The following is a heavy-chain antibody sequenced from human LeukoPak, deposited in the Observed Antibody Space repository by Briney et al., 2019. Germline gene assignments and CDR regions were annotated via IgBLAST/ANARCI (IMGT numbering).Heavy chain of an antibody. J-gene: IGHJ6*03. V-gene: IGHV3-48*03. Sequence: SGGSLRLSCAAPGFTFNIFEMNWVRQAPGKGLEWVSYISTSDNTIYYADSVKGRFTISRDNAKNSLYLQMNSLRAEDTAVYYCAKSNYHYYYYMDVWGRGTTVTVSS. CDR3: AKSNYHYYYYMDV. CDR1: GFTFNIFE. CDR2: ISTSDNTI.